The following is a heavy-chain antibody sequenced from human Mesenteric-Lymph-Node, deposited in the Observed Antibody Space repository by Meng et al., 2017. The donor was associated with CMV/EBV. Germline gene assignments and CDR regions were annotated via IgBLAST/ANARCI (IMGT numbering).Heavy chain of an antibody. V-gene: IGHV3-74*01. J-gene: IGHJ4*02. CDR2: IYSDGSST. D-gene: IGHD4-17*01. CDR1: GFSFRDYW. Sequence: GESLKISCVASGFSFRDYWMHWVRQVPGKGLVWVSRIYSDGSSTTYADSVKGRFTISRDNAKNTLYLQMNNLRAEDTAVYYCARDRYGEYGDFWGQGTPVTVSS. CDR3: ARDRYGEYGDF.